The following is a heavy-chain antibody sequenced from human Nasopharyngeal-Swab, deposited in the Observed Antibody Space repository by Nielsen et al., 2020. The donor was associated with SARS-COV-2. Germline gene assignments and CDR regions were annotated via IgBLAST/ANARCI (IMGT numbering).Heavy chain of an antibody. CDR2: IIPIFGTA. Sequence: SVKVSGKAAGGTFSSDAISWVRQAPGQGLEWMGGIIPIFGTANYAQKFQGRVTITADESTSTAYMELSSLRSEDTAVYYCARDYDFWSGYLYYGMDVWGQGTTVTVSS. D-gene: IGHD3-3*01. J-gene: IGHJ6*02. CDR3: ARDYDFWSGYLYYGMDV. V-gene: IGHV1-69*13. CDR1: GGTFSSDA.